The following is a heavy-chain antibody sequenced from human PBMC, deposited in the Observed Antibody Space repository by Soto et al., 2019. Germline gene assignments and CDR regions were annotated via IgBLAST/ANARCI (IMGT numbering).Heavy chain of an antibody. J-gene: IGHJ5*02. Sequence: SETLSLTCTVSGGSISSGGYYWSWIRQHPGKGLEWIGYIYYSGSTYYNPSLKSRATISVDTSKNQFSLKLSSVTAADTAVYYCAREPLLTDYGDYVSGWFDPWGQGTLVTVSS. V-gene: IGHV4-31*03. CDR3: AREPLLTDYGDYVSGWFDP. D-gene: IGHD4-17*01. CDR2: IYYSGST. CDR1: GGSISSGGYY.